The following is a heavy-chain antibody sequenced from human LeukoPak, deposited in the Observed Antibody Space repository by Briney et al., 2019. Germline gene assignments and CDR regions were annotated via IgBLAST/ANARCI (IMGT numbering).Heavy chain of an antibody. V-gene: IGHV1-2*02. CDR3: ARGMVVDY. CDR2: IGPNSGDT. D-gene: IGHD2-8*01. CDR1: GYTFTGYY. J-gene: IGHJ4*02. Sequence: AASVKVSCKASGYTFTGYYIHWVRQAPGQGLEWMGWIGPNSGDTNYAQRFQGRVTMTRDTSTSTAYMELSRLTFDDTAVYYCARGMVVDYWGQGTLVTVSS.